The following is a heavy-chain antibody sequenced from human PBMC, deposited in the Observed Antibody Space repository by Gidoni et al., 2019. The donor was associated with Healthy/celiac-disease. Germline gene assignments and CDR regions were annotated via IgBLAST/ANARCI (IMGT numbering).Heavy chain of an antibody. D-gene: IGHD3-22*01. Sequence: QVQLQESGPGLVKPSQTLSLTCTVAGGSIRSGGYYWSWIRQHPGKGLEWIGYIYYSGSTYYNPSLKSRVTISVDTSKKQFSLKLSSVTAADTAVYYCARGGGDYYDSSGYYPFDIWGQGTMVTVSS. CDR1: GGSIRSGGYY. V-gene: IGHV4-31*03. CDR2: IYYSGST. J-gene: IGHJ3*02. CDR3: ARGGGDYYDSSGYYPFDI.